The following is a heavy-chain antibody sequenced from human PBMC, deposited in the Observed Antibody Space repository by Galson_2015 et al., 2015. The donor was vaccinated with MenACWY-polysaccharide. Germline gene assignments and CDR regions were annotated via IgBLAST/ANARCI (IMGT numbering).Heavy chain of an antibody. V-gene: IGHV4-31*03. J-gene: IGHJ4*02. Sequence: TLSLTCTVSGGSLNSGGYHWSWIRQHPGEGLECIGYIYYTGSTSYNPSLNSRVTISVDTSSNQFFLKLSSVTAADTAVYYCARVLWSGSVHFDYWGQGSLVTVSS. D-gene: IGHD3-3*01. CDR3: ARVLWSGSVHFDY. CDR2: IYYTGST. CDR1: GGSLNSGGYH.